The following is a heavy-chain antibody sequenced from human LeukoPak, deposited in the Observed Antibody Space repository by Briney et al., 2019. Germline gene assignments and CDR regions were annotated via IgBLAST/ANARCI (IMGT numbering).Heavy chain of an antibody. CDR2: IKQDGSEK. D-gene: IGHD6-19*01. Sequence: PGGSLRLSCAASGFTFDDYAMHWVRQVPGKGLEWVANIKQDGSEKSYVDSVKGRFTISRDNAKNSLYLQMNSLRAEDTAVYYCARAVAGTRFDPWGQGTLVTVSS. V-gene: IGHV3-7*01. CDR1: GFTFDDYA. CDR3: ARAVAGTRFDP. J-gene: IGHJ5*02.